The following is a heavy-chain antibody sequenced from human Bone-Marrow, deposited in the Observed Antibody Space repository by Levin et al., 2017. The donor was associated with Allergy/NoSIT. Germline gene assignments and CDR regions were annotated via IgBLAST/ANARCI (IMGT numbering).Heavy chain of an antibody. CDR3: TTDHWPRVSTGGIAY. CDR2: IRTTADGGTT. D-gene: IGHD2-15*01. Sequence: NPGGSLRLSCAASASDFVFGKAWVNWVRQAPGKGLQWVGLIRTTADGGTTDYAAPVKGRFTISRDDSQDTVYLQMTSLKAEDTAMYYCTTDHWPRVSTGGIAYWGQGTVVTVSS. J-gene: IGHJ4*02. CDR1: ASDFVFGKAW. V-gene: IGHV3-15*07.